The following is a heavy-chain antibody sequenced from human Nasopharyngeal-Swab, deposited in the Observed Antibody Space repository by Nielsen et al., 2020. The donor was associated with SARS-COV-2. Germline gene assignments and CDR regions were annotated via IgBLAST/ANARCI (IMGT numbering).Heavy chain of an antibody. D-gene: IGHD1-14*01. J-gene: IGHJ4*02. CDR3: ARDDGDVPGMTGSGPPGGY. V-gene: IGHV1-46*01. Sequence: ASVKVSCKASGYTFANYHIFWPRQAPGQGLEWMGQIKPGDDSKAYAQKFKGRLTMTRDMSTDTVYMELTSLTSEDTAVYYCARDDGDVPGMTGSGPPGGYWGQGTLVTVSS. CDR2: IKPGDDSK. CDR1: GYTFANYH.